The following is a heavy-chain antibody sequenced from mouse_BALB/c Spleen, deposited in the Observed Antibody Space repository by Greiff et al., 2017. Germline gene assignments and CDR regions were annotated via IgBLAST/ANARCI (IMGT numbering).Heavy chain of an antibody. Sequence: QVQLQQSGAELVRPGSSVKISCKAAGYTFTNYWIGWVKQRPGHGLEWIGDIYPGGGYTNYNEKFKGKATLTADTSSSTAYMQLSSLTSEDSAIYYCAPITTVVATDYAMDYWGQGTSVTVSS. CDR3: APITTVVATDYAMDY. V-gene: IGHV1-63*02. J-gene: IGHJ4*01. D-gene: IGHD1-1*01. CDR1: GYTFTNYW. CDR2: IYPGGGYT.